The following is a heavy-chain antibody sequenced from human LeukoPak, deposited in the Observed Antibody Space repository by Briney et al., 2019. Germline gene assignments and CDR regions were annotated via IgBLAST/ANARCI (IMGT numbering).Heavy chain of an antibody. CDR1: GGSISNYY. CDR3: ARHIGSAWFWAFDI. D-gene: IGHD2-21*01. J-gene: IGHJ3*02. Sequence: SETLSLTCTVSGGSISNYYWSWIRQPPGKGLEWIGHTHPSGNTKYSPSLGSRVTILLDTSRNQFSMTLSSVTAADTAVYYCARHIGSAWFWAFDIWGQGTLVTVSS. CDR2: THPSGNT. V-gene: IGHV4-4*09.